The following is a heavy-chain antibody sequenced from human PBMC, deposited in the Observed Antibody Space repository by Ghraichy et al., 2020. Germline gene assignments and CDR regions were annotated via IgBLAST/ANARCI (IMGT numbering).Heavy chain of an antibody. D-gene: IGHD3-3*01. CDR2: ISGSGGST. CDR3: AKVADYYDFWSGYYTGMGLGY. J-gene: IGHJ4*02. V-gene: IGHV3-23*01. CDR1: GFTFSSYA. Sequence: GGSLRLSCAASGFTFSSYAMSWVRQAPGKGLEWVSAISGSGGSTYYADSVKGRFTISRDNSKNTLYLQMNSLRAEDTAVYYCAKVADYYDFWSGYYTGMGLGYWGQGTLVTVSS.